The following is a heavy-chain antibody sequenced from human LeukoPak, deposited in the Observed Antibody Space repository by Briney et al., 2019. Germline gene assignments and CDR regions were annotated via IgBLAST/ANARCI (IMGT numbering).Heavy chain of an antibody. V-gene: IGHV3-23*01. J-gene: IGHJ4*02. CDR3: AKDILRWSFDY. Sequence: GGSLRLSCAASAFTFSSYGMHLVRQAPGKGLEWVSGIGGDSRTHYADSVEGRFTISRDTSKNMLYLQMNNLRAEDTAVYYCAKDILRWSFDYWGQGTLVTVSS. D-gene: IGHD4-23*01. CDR1: AFTFSSYG. CDR2: IGGDSRT.